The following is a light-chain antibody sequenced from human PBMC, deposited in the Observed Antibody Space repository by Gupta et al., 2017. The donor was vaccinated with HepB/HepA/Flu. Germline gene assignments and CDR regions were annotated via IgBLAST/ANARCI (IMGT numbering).Light chain of an antibody. V-gene: IGLV1-40*01. CDR2: CNT. CDR1: SSNIGAGSV. Sequence: QYVLTQPPSVSGAPGPRVTISCTGSSSNIGAGSVVHWYQQLPGTNPKLLIYCNTNRPSGGPDRFSGANSCASASLVVTGRQAEDEADYYCHSSDSSRIGSSVFGTGTKLTVL. J-gene: IGLJ1*01. CDR3: HSSDSSRIGSSV.